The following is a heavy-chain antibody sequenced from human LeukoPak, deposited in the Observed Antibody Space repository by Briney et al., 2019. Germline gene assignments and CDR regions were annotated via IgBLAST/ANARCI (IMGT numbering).Heavy chain of an antibody. CDR3: ARIYSGSRRAGFDY. V-gene: IGHV1-8*03. D-gene: IGHD6-13*01. CDR1: GYTFTSYD. J-gene: IGHJ4*02. Sequence: GASVKVSCKASGYTFTSYDINWVRQATGQGLEWMGWMNPNSGNTGYAQKFQGRVTFTRNTSISTAYMELSSLRSEDTAVYYCARIYSGSRRAGFDYWGQGTLVTVSS. CDR2: MNPNSGNT.